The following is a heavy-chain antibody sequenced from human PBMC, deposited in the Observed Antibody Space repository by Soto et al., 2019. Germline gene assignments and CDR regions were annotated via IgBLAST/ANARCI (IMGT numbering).Heavy chain of an antibody. CDR2: IKNDGSVT. CDR3: ARSDWFDP. Sequence: EVPLVESGGGLVQPGGSLRLSCAASGIRISDYWMSWVRQVPGKGPEWVSRIKNDGSVTGYAASVKGRFSISRDNAKNTLYLQMNSLRAEDTAVYYCARSDWFDPWGQGTLVTVSS. CDR1: GIRISDYW. J-gene: IGHJ5*02. V-gene: IGHV3-74*01.